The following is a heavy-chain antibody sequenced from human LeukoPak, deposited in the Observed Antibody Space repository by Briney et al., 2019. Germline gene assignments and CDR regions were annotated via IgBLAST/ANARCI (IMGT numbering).Heavy chain of an antibody. CDR3: AREDRNYYYYMDV. Sequence: PSETLSLTCTGSGYSISSGYYWGWIRQPPGKGLEWIGSIYHSGSTYYNPSLESRVTISVDTSKNQFSLKLSSVTAADTAVYYCAREDRNYYYYMDVWGKGTTVTVSS. CDR1: GYSISSGYY. D-gene: IGHD3-22*01. V-gene: IGHV4-38-2*02. J-gene: IGHJ6*03. CDR2: IYHSGST.